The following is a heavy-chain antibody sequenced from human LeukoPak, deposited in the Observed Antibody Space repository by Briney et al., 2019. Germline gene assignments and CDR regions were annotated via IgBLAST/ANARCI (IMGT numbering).Heavy chain of an antibody. J-gene: IGHJ4*02. Sequence: PGGSLRLSCAASGFTVSSNYMSWVRQAPGKGLEWVSVIYSGGSTYYADSVKGRFTISRDNSKNTLYLQMNSLRAEDTAVYYCASSSRVRYYFDYWGQGTLVTVSS. CDR3: ASSSRVRYYFDY. CDR1: GFTVSSNY. V-gene: IGHV3-53*01. D-gene: IGHD3-10*01. CDR2: IYSGGST.